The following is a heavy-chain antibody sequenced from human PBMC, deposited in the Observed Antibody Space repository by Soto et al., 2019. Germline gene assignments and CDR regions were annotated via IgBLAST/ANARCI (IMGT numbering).Heavy chain of an antibody. CDR3: ARGRGNSYGFLDY. CDR2: IYESGST. J-gene: IGHJ4*02. Sequence: QVQLQQWGAGLLKPSETLSLTCAVYGGSFSGYYWNWIRQPPGKGLEWIGEIYESGSTNYNPSLKGRATMSVDTSKSQSSLKPISATAADMAVNYCARGRGNSYGFLDYGGQGTLFPVPS. D-gene: IGHD5-18*01. CDR1: GGSFSGYY. V-gene: IGHV4-34*01.